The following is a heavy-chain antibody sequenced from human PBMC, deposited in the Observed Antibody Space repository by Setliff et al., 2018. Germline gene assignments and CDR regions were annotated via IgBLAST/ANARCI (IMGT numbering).Heavy chain of an antibody. Sequence: RASVKVSCKASGYTFNNYGIIWVRQAPGQGPEWMGWISAYSGETNYAQIFQGRVTMTTDTPTSTAYMELRSLTSDDTAVYYCARGQTLRHFDWPTAFDYWGLGTLVTVS. CDR3: ARGQTLRHFDWPTAFDY. D-gene: IGHD3-9*01. V-gene: IGHV1-18*01. J-gene: IGHJ4*02. CDR1: GYTFNNYG. CDR2: ISAYSGET.